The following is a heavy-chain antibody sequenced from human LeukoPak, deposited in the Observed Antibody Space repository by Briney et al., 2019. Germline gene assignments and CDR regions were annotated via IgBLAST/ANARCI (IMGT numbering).Heavy chain of an antibody. D-gene: IGHD6-13*01. CDR3: ARVRVSSNWIQYYYYDMDV. CDR1: GFTFSSYA. CDR2: ISYDGGNK. Sequence: GGSLRLSCAASGFTFSSYAMHWVRQAPGKGLEWVAVISYDGGNKYYADSVKGRCTISRDNSKSTLYLQMNSLRAEDTAVYYCARVRVSSNWIQYYYYDMDVWGQGTTVTVSS. J-gene: IGHJ6*02. V-gene: IGHV3-30*04.